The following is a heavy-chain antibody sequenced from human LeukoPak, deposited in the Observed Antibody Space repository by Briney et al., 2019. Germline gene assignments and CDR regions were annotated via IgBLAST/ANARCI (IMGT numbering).Heavy chain of an antibody. V-gene: IGHV1-8*01. Sequence: ASVKVSCKTSGYTFSNYDINWVRQASGQGLEWVGWVNPNTGNTGYAQKFQGSVSLTRVTSMSTAYLELRSLKSEDTAVYYCARSRYGDFDSWGQGTQVIVSS. D-gene: IGHD5-18*01. J-gene: IGHJ5*01. CDR3: ARSRYGDFDS. CDR1: GYTFSNYD. CDR2: VNPNTGNT.